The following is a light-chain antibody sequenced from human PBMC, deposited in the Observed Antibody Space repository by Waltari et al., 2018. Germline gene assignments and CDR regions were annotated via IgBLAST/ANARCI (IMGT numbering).Light chain of an antibody. V-gene: IGKV3-15*01. Sequence: ELVMTQSPATLSVSRGETATPSCRASQSVSSNVAWYQKKPGQAPRLLIYDASTRATSIPARFRGSGSGTEFTLTISSLQSEDFAVYYCQQYNRWPPITFGQGTRLEIK. J-gene: IGKJ5*01. CDR1: QSVSSN. CDR3: QQYNRWPPIT. CDR2: DAS.